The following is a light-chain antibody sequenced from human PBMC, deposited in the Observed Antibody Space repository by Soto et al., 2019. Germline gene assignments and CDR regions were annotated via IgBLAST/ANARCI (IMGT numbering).Light chain of an antibody. Sequence: DIQMTQSPSSLSASIGDRVTISCRASQGISNDLAWYQQKPGKVPYLLIYAASTSHSGVPSRFRGSGSGTDFTLTISSLQPEDVATYYCQHYNSAPRTFGQGTKVDIK. J-gene: IGKJ1*01. CDR1: QGISND. V-gene: IGKV1-27*01. CDR2: AAS. CDR3: QHYNSAPRT.